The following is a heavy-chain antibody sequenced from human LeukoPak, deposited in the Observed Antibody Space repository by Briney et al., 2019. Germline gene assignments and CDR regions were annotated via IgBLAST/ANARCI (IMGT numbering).Heavy chain of an antibody. D-gene: IGHD3-10*01. CDR1: GFTFSSYW. CDR3: ARGVMVRGANWFDP. CDR2: IKKDGSEK. Sequence: GGSLRLSCAASGFTFSSYWMSWVRQAPGKGLEWVANIKKDGSEKYYVDSVKGRFTISRDNAKTSLYLQMNSLRAEDTAVYYCARGVMVRGANWFDPWGQGTLVTVSS. V-gene: IGHV3-7*01. J-gene: IGHJ5*02.